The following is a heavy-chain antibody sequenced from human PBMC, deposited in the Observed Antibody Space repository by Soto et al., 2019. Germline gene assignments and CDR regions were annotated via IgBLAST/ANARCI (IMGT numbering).Heavy chain of an antibody. J-gene: IGHJ4*02. Sequence: SVKVSCKASGFTFTSSAVQWLRQALGQRLEWIGWIAVGSGDTRYAQKFQERVTIIWDVSTSTSYTELSSLRSDDTAVYYCAATSPDPYDRRGSWGYFDCWGQGALVIVS. CDR1: GFTFTSSA. CDR3: AATSPDPYDRRGSWGYFDC. V-gene: IGHV1-58*01. D-gene: IGHD3-22*01. CDR2: IAVGSGDT.